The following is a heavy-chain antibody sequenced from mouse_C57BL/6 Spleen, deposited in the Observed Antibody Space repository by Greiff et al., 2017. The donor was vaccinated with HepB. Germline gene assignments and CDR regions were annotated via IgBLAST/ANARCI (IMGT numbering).Heavy chain of an antibody. CDR2: IDPSDSYT. D-gene: IGHD2-3*01. V-gene: IGHV1-50*01. CDR1: GYTFTSYW. CDR3: ARRDGYYLWYFDV. Sequence: VQLQQPGAELVKPGASVKLSCKASGYTFTSYWMQWVKQRPGQGLEWIGEIDPSDSYTNYNQKFKGKATLTVDTSSSTAYMQLSSLTAEDSAVYYWARRDGYYLWYFDVWGTGTTVTVSS. J-gene: IGHJ1*03.